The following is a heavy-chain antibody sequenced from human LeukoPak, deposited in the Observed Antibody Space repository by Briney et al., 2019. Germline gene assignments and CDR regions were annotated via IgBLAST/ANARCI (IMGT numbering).Heavy chain of an antibody. CDR2: INQSGTT. Sequence: SETLSLTCAVYGGSFSGYYWSWIRQPPGKGLEWIGEINQSGTTNYNPSLKSRVTISVDTSKNQFSLKLSSVTAADTAVYYCARAAGYCSGGSCSAVAAYYFDYWGQGTLVTVSS. V-gene: IGHV4-34*01. J-gene: IGHJ4*02. CDR3: ARAAGYCSGGSCSAVAAYYFDY. CDR1: GGSFSGYY. D-gene: IGHD2-15*01.